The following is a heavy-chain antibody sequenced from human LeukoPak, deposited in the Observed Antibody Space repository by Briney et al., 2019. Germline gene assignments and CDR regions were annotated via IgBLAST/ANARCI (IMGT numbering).Heavy chain of an antibody. CDR2: IWYDGSNK. CDR1: GFTFSSYG. Sequence: GGSLRLSCAASGFTFSSYGMHWVRQAPGKGREGVAVIWYDGSNKYYADSVKGRFTISRDNSKNTLYLQMNSLRAEDTAVYYCARGADDYGDYENFDYWGQGTLVTVSS. D-gene: IGHD4-17*01. J-gene: IGHJ4*02. CDR3: ARGADDYGDYENFDY. V-gene: IGHV3-33*01.